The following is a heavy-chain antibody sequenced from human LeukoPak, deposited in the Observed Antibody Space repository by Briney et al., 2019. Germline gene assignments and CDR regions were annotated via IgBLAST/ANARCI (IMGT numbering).Heavy chain of an antibody. CDR3: TTVADY. CDR2: IKSKADGGTT. Sequence: GGSLRLSCAASGFTFFNAWMSWVRQAPGKGLEWVGHIKSKADGGTTDYAAPVKGRFIISRDDSKNTLYLHMNSLRTEDTAVYYCTTVADYWGQGTLVTVSS. J-gene: IGHJ4*02. CDR1: GFTFFNAW. V-gene: IGHV3-15*01.